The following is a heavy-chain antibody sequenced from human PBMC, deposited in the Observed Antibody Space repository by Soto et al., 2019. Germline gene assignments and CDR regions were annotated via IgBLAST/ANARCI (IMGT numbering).Heavy chain of an antibody. V-gene: IGHV3-74*01. CDR3: ARAPPPLLWFGEGNWFDP. D-gene: IGHD3-10*01. CDR1: GFTFSSYW. J-gene: IGHJ5*02. Sequence: GGSLRLSCAASGFTFSSYWMHWVRQAPGKGLVWVSRINSDGSSTSYADSVKGRFTISRDNAKNTLYLQMNSLRAEDTAVYYCARAPPPLLWFGEGNWFDPWGQGTLVTVSS. CDR2: INSDGSST.